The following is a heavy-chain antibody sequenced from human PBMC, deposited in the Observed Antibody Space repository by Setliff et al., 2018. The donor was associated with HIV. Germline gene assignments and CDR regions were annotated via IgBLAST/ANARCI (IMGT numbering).Heavy chain of an antibody. D-gene: IGHD6-6*01. CDR2: ICHSGDT. CDR1: GVSVGSGDYY. V-gene: IGHV4-31*03. J-gene: IGHJ4*02. CDR3: ATRPRIAARPFDY. Sequence: SETLSLTCSGSGVSVGSGDYYWHWIRQHPEKALEWIGYICHSGDTYYNPSLKSRISMSVDTSKNQFSLELTSLTAADTAVYYCATRPRIAARPFDYWGQGMLVTVSS.